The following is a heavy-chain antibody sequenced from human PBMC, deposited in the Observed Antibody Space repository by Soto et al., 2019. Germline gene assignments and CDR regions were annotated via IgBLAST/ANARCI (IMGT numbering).Heavy chain of an antibody. V-gene: IGHV1-69*08. J-gene: IGHJ5*02. D-gene: IGHD4-17*01. CDR3: ARDNTDYGTKYNWFDP. CDR2: IIPILGIA. CDR1: GGTFSSYT. Sequence: QVQLVQSGAEVKKPGSSVKVSCKASGGTFSSYTISWVRQAPGQGLEWMGRIIPILGIANYAQKFQGRVTITADKSTSTAYTELSSLRSEDTAVYYCARDNTDYGTKYNWFDPWGQGTLVAVSS.